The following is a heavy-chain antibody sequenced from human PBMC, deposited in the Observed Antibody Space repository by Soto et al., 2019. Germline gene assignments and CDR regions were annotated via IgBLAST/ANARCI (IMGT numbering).Heavy chain of an antibody. J-gene: IGHJ4*02. Sequence: ASVKVSCKASGYTFLTYGITWVRQAPGQGLEWMGWISPYTGNTNYAQRFQGRVTMTTDTSTSTAYMELRSLRSDDTAVYYCARRPPFSYGDYVSYYFDYWGQGXLVTVYS. D-gene: IGHD4-17*01. CDR3: ARRPPFSYGDYVSYYFDY. CDR2: ISPYTGNT. CDR1: GYTFLTYG. V-gene: IGHV1-18*01.